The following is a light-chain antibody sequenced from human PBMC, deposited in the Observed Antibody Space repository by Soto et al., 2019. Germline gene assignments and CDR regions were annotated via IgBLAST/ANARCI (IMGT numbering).Light chain of an antibody. V-gene: IGLV2-8*01. CDR3: SSYAGNNKFV. CDR1: RSDVGAYNY. J-gene: IGLJ1*01. Sequence: QSVLTQPPSASGSPGQSVTISCTGTRSDVGAYNYVSWYQQHPRKAPKLIIFEVSERPSGVPDRFSGSKSGNTASLTVSGLQAEDEADYYCSSYAGNNKFVFGSGTKLTV. CDR2: EVS.